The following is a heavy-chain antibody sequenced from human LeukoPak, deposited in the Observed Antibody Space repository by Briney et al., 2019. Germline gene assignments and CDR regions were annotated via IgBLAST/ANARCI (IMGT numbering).Heavy chain of an antibody. V-gene: IGHV3-64*01. Sequence: GGSLRLSCAASGFTFSSYAMSWVRQAPGKGLEFVSAISKNGDNTYYANSVKGRFTISRDNSKNTLYLQMGSLRVEDMALYYCARGDREADYWGQGTLVTISS. CDR1: GFTFSSYA. D-gene: IGHD2-21*02. J-gene: IGHJ4*02. CDR3: ARGDREADY. CDR2: ISKNGDNT.